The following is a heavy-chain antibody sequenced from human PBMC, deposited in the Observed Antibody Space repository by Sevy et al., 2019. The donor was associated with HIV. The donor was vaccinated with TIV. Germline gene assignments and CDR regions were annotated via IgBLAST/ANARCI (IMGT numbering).Heavy chain of an antibody. Sequence: GGSLRLSCAASGFTFSSYSMNWVRQAPGKGLEWVSYISSSSSTIYYADSVKGRFTISRDNAKNSLYLQMNSLRDEDTAVYYCGGGGAGGYDAFDIWGQGTMVTVSS. CDR2: ISSSSSTI. D-gene: IGHD3-10*01. CDR1: GFTFSSYS. V-gene: IGHV3-48*02. J-gene: IGHJ3*02. CDR3: GGGGAGGYDAFDI.